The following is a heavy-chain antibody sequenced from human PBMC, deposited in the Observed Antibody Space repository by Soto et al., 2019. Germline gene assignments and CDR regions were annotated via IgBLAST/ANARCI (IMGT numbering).Heavy chain of an antibody. CDR1: GFHFGSYA. CDR2: ISGSGGST. Sequence: GGSLSLSCAASGFHFGSYAMSWVRQATGKGLEWVSAISGSGGSTYYADSVKGRFTISRDNSKNTLYLQMNSLRAEDTAVYYCAKDGIAAAGPSSYYFDYWGQGTLVTVSS. CDR3: AKDGIAAAGPSSYYFDY. J-gene: IGHJ4*02. D-gene: IGHD6-13*01. V-gene: IGHV3-23*01.